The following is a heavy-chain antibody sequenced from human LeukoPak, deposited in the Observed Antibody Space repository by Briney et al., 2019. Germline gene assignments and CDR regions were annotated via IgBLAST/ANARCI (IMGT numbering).Heavy chain of an antibody. CDR3: ARAKVRGVIWFGLVY. V-gene: IGHV1-2*02. Sequence: GASVKVSCKASGYTFTGYYMHWVRQAPGQGLEWMGWINPNSGGTNYAQKFQGRVTMTRDTSISAAYMELSRLRSDDTAVYYCARAKVRGVIWFGLVYWGQGTLVTDSS. CDR2: INPNSGGT. CDR1: GYTFTGYY. D-gene: IGHD3-10*01. J-gene: IGHJ4*02.